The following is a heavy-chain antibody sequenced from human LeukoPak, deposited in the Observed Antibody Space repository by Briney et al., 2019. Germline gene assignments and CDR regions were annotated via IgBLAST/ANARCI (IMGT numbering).Heavy chain of an antibody. V-gene: IGHV3-23*01. Sequence: GGSLRLACAASGFTFSSIAMTWVRQAPGKGLEWVSTIRSNGETTYNADSVKGRFTISRDNSKKTLYLQLNSLRVEDTAIYYCAKGQELDDGVFDSWGQGTRVTVSS. D-gene: IGHD1-1*01. CDR2: IRSNGETT. J-gene: IGHJ4*02. CDR1: GFTFSSIA. CDR3: AKGQELDDGVFDS.